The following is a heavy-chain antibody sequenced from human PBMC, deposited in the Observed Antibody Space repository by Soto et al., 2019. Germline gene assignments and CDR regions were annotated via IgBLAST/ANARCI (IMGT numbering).Heavy chain of an antibody. CDR2: IYYSGST. CDR3: AVTKDFPPIDY. V-gene: IGHV4-59*01. Sequence: PSETLSLTCTVSGGSISSYYWSWIRQPPGKGLEWIGYIYYSGSTNYNPSLKSRVTISVDTSKNQFSLKLSSVTAADTAVYYCAVTKDFPPIDYWGQGTLVTVSS. D-gene: IGHD2-2*01. J-gene: IGHJ4*02. CDR1: GGSISSYY.